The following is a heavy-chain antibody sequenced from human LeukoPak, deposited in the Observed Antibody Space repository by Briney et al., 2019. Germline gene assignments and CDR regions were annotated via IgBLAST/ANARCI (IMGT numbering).Heavy chain of an antibody. V-gene: IGHV3-48*04. J-gene: IGHJ6*03. CDR3: ARDSGHTSSFGFYYYYYYMDV. D-gene: IGHD6-13*01. CDR2: ISSSSGTI. CDR1: GFTFSNFG. Sequence: GGSLRLSCAASGFTFSNFGMNWVRQAPGKGLEWVSHISSSSGTIFYADSVKGRFTISRHNAKKSLFLQLNRLRVEDTAVYYCARDSGHTSSFGFYYYYYYMDVWGRGTTVTVSS.